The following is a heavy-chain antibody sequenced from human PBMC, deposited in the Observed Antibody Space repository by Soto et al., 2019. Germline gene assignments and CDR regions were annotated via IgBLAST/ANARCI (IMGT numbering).Heavy chain of an antibody. Sequence: SETLSLTCAVYGGSFSGYYWSWIRQPPGKGLEWIGEINHSGSTNYNPSLKSRVTISVDTSKNQFSLKLSSVTAADTAVYYCARTGRRLVTFFWFDPWGQGTLVTVSS. J-gene: IGHJ5*02. CDR1: GGSFSGYY. CDR2: INHSGST. CDR3: ARTGRRLVTFFWFDP. V-gene: IGHV4-34*01. D-gene: IGHD6-19*01.